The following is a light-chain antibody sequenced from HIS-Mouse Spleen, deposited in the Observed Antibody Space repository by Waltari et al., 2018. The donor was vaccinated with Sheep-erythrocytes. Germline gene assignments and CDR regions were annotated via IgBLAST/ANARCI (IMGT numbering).Light chain of an antibody. Sequence: PASVSGSPGQSITISCTGTSSDVGGYNYVSWYQQHPGKAPKLMIYDVSNRPPGVSNRFSGSKSGNTASLTISGLQAEDEADYYCSSYTSSSTRVFGGGTKLTVL. CDR2: DVS. CDR3: SSYTSSSTRV. CDR1: SSDVGGYNY. V-gene: IGLV2-14*03. J-gene: IGLJ3*02.